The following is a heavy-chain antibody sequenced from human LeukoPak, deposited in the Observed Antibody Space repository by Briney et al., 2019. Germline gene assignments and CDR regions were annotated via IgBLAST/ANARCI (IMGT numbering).Heavy chain of an antibody. V-gene: IGHV4-61*09. D-gene: IGHD1-26*01. J-gene: IGHJ6*03. CDR2: IYTSGTTT. Sequence: SETLSLTCTVSDDPINSGVYYWNWIRQPAGKGLEWIGHIYTSGTTTNSNPPLKSRVPISRDTSKNHFSLKLSSVTAADTAVYYCARAKKRSGRSRNFYLDVWGKGTTVTVSS. CDR3: ARAKKRSGRSRNFYLDV. CDR1: DDPINSGVYY.